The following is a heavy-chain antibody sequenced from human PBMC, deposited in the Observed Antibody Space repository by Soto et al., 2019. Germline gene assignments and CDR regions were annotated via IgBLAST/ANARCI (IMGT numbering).Heavy chain of an antibody. CDR3: ARGEQYSGRIFDY. CDR2: TYYRSKWYY. CDR1: GDSVSSNSAG. V-gene: IGHV6-1*01. Sequence: LSCAITGDSVSSNSAGWSWVRQSPSRGLEWLGRTYYRSKWYYEYAVSVRGRITINPDTSKNQYSLQLNSVTPEDTAVYFCARGEQYSGRIFDYWGQGTVVTVSS. J-gene: IGHJ4*01. D-gene: IGHD1-26*01.